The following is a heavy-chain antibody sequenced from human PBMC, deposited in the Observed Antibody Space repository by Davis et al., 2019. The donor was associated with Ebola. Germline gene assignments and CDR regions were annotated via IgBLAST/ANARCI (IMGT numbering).Heavy chain of an antibody. CDR3: AKEERGILWWSGAFDI. Sequence: GESLKISCAASCFPLHNYGMSWVRQAPGKGLEWVSTISGSGGSTYYADSVKGRFTISRDNSKNTLYLQMNSLRAEDTALYYCAKEERGILWWSGAFDIWGQGTMVTVSS. CDR2: ISGSGGST. CDR1: CFPLHNYG. V-gene: IGHV3-23*01. J-gene: IGHJ3*02. D-gene: IGHD2-21*01.